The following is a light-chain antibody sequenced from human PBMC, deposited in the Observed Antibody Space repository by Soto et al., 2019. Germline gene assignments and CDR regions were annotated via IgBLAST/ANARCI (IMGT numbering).Light chain of an antibody. V-gene: IGKV3-15*01. CDR2: GSS. J-gene: IGKJ4*01. CDR1: QSVNSD. Sequence: EVLMTQSPATLSVSPGERDTLSCRASQSVNSDLAWYQHRPGQAPRLLIYGSSIRAPGIPARFSGYGSGTDFTLIISSPPSEDFAVYYCQQYNSWPPLTFGGGTKVEI. CDR3: QQYNSWPPLT.